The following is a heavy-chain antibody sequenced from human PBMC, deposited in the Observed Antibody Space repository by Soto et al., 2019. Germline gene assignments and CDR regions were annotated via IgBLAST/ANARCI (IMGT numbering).Heavy chain of an antibody. D-gene: IGHD1-1*01. CDR1: GYTFTSYG. CDR2: ISAHNGNT. J-gene: IGHJ4*02. V-gene: IGHV1-18*01. CDR3: ARGRYGDY. Sequence: QVHLVQSGAEVKKPGASVKVSCKGSGYTFTSYGITWVRQAPGQGLGWMGWISAHNGNTDYTQRLQGRVTVNRATSTTTAYMELRSRRPDDTAVYYCARGRYGDYWGQGALVTVSS.